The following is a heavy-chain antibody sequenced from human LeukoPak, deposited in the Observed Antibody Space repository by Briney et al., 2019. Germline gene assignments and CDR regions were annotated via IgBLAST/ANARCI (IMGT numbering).Heavy chain of an antibody. Sequence: SETLSLTCTVSGGSINSYYWSWIRQSPGKGLEWIGYIYYSGSTNYNPSLKSRVTISVDTSKNQFSLKLTSVTAADTAAYYCARDGSGWSGWFDPWGQGTLVTVSS. D-gene: IGHD6-19*01. CDR2: IYYSGST. CDR1: GGSINSYY. J-gene: IGHJ5*02. V-gene: IGHV4-59*01. CDR3: ARDGSGWSGWFDP.